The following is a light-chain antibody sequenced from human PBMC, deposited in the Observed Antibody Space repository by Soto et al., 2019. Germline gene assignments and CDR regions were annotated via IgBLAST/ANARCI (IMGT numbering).Light chain of an antibody. V-gene: IGLV8-61*01. CDR3: VLYLGSGILV. J-gene: IGLJ3*02. CDR1: SGSVSSSNY. Sequence: QAVVTQEPSFSVSPGGTVTLPCGLKSGSVSSSNYASWYQQTPGQPPRRVIYSTNIRTSGVPDRFSGSILGNKAALTITGAQAEDGCDYYCVLYLGSGILVFGGGTQLTVL. CDR2: STN.